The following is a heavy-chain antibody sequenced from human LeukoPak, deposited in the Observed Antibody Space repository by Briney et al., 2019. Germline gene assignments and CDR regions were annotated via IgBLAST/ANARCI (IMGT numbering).Heavy chain of an antibody. Sequence: SETLSLTCAVYGGSFSGYYWSWIRQPPGKGLEWIGEINHSGSTNYNPSLKSRVTISVDTSKNQFSLKLSSVTAADTAVYYCARGLMIVVVPAAMGYYYMDVWGKGTTVTVSS. CDR3: ARGLMIVVVPAAMGYYYMDV. V-gene: IGHV4-34*01. CDR2: INHSGST. J-gene: IGHJ6*03. D-gene: IGHD2-2*01. CDR1: GGSFSGYY.